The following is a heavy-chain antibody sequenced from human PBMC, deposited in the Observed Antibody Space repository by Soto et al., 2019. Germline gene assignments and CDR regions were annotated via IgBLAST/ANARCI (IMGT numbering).Heavy chain of an antibody. Sequence: QVQLQQWGAGLLKPSETLSLTCAVYGGSFSGYYWTWIRQSPEKGLEWIGEVNHSGTTYYNPSLKTGVTRSVHTPKNQFSMKMSSVTAADTAVYYCARGIGYCSSINCYSSRRLRFDSWGQGTLVTVSS. J-gene: IGHJ4*02. D-gene: IGHD2-2*01. V-gene: IGHV4-34*01. CDR2: VNHSGTT. CDR3: ARGIGYCSSINCYSSRRLRFDS. CDR1: GGSFSGYY.